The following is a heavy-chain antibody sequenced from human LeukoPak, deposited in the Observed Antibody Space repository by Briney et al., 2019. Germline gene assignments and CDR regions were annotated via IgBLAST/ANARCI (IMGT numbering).Heavy chain of an antibody. V-gene: IGHV4-61*02. J-gene: IGHJ5*02. CDR3: ARGSYDILTGYYTPNWFDP. CDR1: GGSISSGSYY. Sequence: SETLSLTCTVSGGSISSGSYYWSWIRQPAGKGLEWIGRIYISGSTNYNPSLKSRVTISVDTSKNQFSLKLSSVTAADTAVYYCARGSYDILTGYYTPNWFDPWGQGTLVTVSS. CDR2: IYISGST. D-gene: IGHD3-9*01.